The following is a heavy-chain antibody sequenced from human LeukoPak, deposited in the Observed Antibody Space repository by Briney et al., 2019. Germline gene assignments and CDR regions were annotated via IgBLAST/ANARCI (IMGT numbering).Heavy chain of an antibody. V-gene: IGHV1-2*02. J-gene: IGHJ4*02. CDR1: GYTFTGYY. D-gene: IGHD6-13*01. CDR2: TNPNSGGT. CDR3: ASNPRRIAAAVPFDY. Sequence: GASVKVSCKASGYTFTGYYMHWARQAPGQGLEWMGWTNPNSGGTNYAQKFRGRVTMTRDTSISTAYMELSRLRSDDTAVYYCASNPRRIAAAVPFDYWGQGTLVTVSS.